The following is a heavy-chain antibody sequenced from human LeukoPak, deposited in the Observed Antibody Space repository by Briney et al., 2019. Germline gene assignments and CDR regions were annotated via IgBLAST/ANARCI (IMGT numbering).Heavy chain of an antibody. D-gene: IGHD5-18*01. V-gene: IGHV4-4*02. CDR3: ARPARRGYSYGYFDY. CDR1: GGSISSSNW. J-gene: IGHJ4*02. Sequence: SGTLSLTCAVSGGSISSSNWWSWVRQPPGQGLEWIGEIYHSGSTNYNPSLKSRVTISVDTSKNQFSLKLSSVTAADTAVYYCARPARRGYSYGYFDYWGQGTLVTVSS. CDR2: IYHSGST.